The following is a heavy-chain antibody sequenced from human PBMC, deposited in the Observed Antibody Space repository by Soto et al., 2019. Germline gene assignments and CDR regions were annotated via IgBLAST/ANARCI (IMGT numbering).Heavy chain of an antibody. Sequence: GGSLRLSCAASGFNVNSDYMNWVRQTPGKGLEWVASIYSGGTTYYADSVGGRFTISSDKSKNTLYFQLSSLRIEDTAVYYCTRDGRGLGRLSLFEYWGQGVLVTVSS. CDR3: TRDGRGLGRLSLFEY. V-gene: IGHV3-53*01. CDR2: IYSGGTT. CDR1: GFNVNSDY. D-gene: IGHD2-21*02. J-gene: IGHJ4*02.